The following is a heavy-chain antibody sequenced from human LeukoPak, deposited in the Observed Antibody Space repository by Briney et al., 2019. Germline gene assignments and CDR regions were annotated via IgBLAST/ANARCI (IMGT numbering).Heavy chain of an antibody. CDR2: ISYSGST. J-gene: IGHJ6*03. V-gene: IGHV4-38-2*02. Sequence: PSETLSLTCTVSGYSISSGYYWGWIRQPPGKGLEWIGSISYSGSTYYNPSLKSRVTISVDTSKNQFSLKLSSVTAADTAVYYCARSSEGRYYYDSSGYSYYYYYMDVWGKGTTVTISS. D-gene: IGHD3-22*01. CDR1: GYSISSGYY. CDR3: ARSSEGRYYYDSSGYSYYYYYMDV.